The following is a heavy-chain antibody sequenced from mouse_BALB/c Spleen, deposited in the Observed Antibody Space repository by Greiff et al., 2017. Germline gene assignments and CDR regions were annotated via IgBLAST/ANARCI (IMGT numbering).Heavy chain of an antibody. J-gene: IGHJ2*01. V-gene: IGHV2-9*02. CDR3: ARGSYGSRHFDY. Sequence: VMLVESGPGLVAPSQSLSITCTVSGFSLTSYGVHWVRQPPGKGLEWLGVIWAGGSTNYNSALMSRLSISKDNSKSQVFLKMNSLQTDDTAMYYCARGSYGSRHFDYWGQGTTLTVSS. CDR1: GFSLTSYG. D-gene: IGHD1-1*01. CDR2: IWAGGST.